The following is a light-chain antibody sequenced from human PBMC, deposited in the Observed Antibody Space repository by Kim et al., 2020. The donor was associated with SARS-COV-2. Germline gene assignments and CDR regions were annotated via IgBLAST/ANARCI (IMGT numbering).Light chain of an antibody. CDR1: NIENRG. CDR3: QVWDSSSDNPRV. Sequence: PGETARSTVGGENIENRGVPRYQQKPGQVPVLLISYHDGRPSGVPARCAGSNSANTAALTIGRVEAGDEADYYCQVWDSSSDNPRVFGGGTRVTVL. CDR2: YHD. V-gene: IGLV3-21*04. J-gene: IGLJ3*02.